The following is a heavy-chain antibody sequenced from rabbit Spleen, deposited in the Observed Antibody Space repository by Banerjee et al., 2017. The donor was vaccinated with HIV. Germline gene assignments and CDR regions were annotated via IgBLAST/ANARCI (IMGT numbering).Heavy chain of an antibody. CDR2: IDGGGSGTT. J-gene: IGHJ4*01. CDR3: ARGAEHAGWCYDL. D-gene: IGHD4-2*01. CDR1: GFSFSSSYY. V-gene: IGHV1S45*01. Sequence: QEQLVESGGGLVQPEGSLTLTCTASGFSFSSSYYMCWVRQAPGKGLEWIACIDGGGSGTTYYATWAKGRFTISKTSSTTVTLQMTSLTAADTATYFCARGAEHAGWCYDLWGPGTLVTVS.